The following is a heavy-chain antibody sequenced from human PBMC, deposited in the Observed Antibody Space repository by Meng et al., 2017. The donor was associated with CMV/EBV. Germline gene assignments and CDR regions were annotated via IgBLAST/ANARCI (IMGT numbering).Heavy chain of an antibody. Sequence: ASVKVSCKTSGYTFTRFHMHWVRQAPRQGLEWMGKIIPSSGSTTYAPRFQGRVTMTRDTSTSTVYMELNSLRSEDTAVYSCARDYGDYVFDYWGQGTLVTVSS. CDR3: ARDYGDYVFDY. D-gene: IGHD4-17*01. CDR2: IIPSSGST. V-gene: IGHV1-46*01. J-gene: IGHJ4*02. CDR1: GYTFTRFH.